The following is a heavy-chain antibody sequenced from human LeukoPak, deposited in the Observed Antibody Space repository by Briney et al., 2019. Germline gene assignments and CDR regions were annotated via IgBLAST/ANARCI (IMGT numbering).Heavy chain of an antibody. J-gene: IGHJ4*02. CDR3: TREVDGMSAY. V-gene: IGHV3-49*04. CDR1: GFNFGNYA. D-gene: IGHD1-14*01. CDR2: IRSKASGGAI. Sequence: GGSPGLSCTASGFNFGNYAMSWVRKAPGKGLEWLGFIRSKASGGAIEYDPSVDGRFTISRDDSKSIAYLQMTSLKTEDTATYFCTREVDGMSAYWGQGTLVTVSS.